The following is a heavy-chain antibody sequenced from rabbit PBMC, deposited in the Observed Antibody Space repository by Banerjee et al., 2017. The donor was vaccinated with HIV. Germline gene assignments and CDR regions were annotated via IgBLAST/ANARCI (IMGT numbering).Heavy chain of an antibody. CDR1: GFSFSSDYD. J-gene: IGHJ4*01. CDR2: IYTGDGNT. D-gene: IGHD6-1*01. CDR3: ARGAIGYVGYGYAPYYFKL. V-gene: IGHV1S45*01. Sequence: QEQLVESRGGLVKPGASLTLTCKASGFSFSSDYDMCWVRQAPGKGLEWIACIYTGDGNTYYANWAKGRFTISKTSSTTVTLQMTSLTAADTATYFCARGAIGYVGYGYAPYYFKLWGPGTLVTVS.